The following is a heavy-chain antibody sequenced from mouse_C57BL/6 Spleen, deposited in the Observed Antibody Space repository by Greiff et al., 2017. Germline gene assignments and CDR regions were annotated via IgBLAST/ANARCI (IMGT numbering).Heavy chain of an antibody. CDR3: ARHGTHYAMDY. CDR2: IWSGGST. CDR1: GFSLTSYG. D-gene: IGHD2-1*01. Sequence: QVQLQQSGPGLVQPSQSLSITCTVSGFSLTSYGVHWVRQSPGKGLEWLGVIWSGGSTDYNAAFISSLSISKDNSKSQVFFKMNSLQADDTAIYYCARHGTHYAMDYWGQGTSVTVSS. V-gene: IGHV2-2*01. J-gene: IGHJ4*01.